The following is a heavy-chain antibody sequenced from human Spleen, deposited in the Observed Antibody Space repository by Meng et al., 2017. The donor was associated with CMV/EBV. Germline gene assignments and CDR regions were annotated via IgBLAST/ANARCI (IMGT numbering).Heavy chain of an antibody. CDR1: GFTFSKYW. V-gene: IGHV3-7*01. D-gene: IGHD2-2*01. Sequence: LSLTCAASGFTFSKYWMNWVRQAPGKGLEWVANIKLDGSEKYYVDSVRGRFTISRDNAKNSLSLQMHSLRAEDTAIYYCARGRHCSSASCEGIYYYYGMDVWGQGTMVTVSS. CDR3: ARGRHCSSASCEGIYYYYGMDV. J-gene: IGHJ6*02. CDR2: IKLDGSEK.